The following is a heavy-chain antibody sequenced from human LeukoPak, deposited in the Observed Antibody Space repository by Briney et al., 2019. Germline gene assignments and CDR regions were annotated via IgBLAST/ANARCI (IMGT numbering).Heavy chain of an antibody. V-gene: IGHV3-30*02. D-gene: IGHD3-16*01. CDR1: GFTFSNYG. J-gene: IGHJ4*02. CDR3: VKDSSWMGEYYFDY. Sequence: GGSLRLSCAASGFTFSNYGTHWVRQAPGKGLEWVAFIRYDGNNKYYADSVKGRFTISRDNSKNTLYLQMNSLRADDAAVYYCVKDSSWMGEYYFDYWGQGTLVTVSS. CDR2: IRYDGNNK.